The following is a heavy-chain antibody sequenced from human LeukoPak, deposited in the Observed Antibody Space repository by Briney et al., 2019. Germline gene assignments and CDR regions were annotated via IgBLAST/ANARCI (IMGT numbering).Heavy chain of an antibody. J-gene: IGHJ5*02. D-gene: IGHD2-2*01. CDR3: ARESSGVVVPAAIIWFDP. Sequence: SGGSLRLSCAASGFTVSSNYMSWVRQAPGKGLEWVANIKQDGSEKYYVDSVKGRFTISRDNAKNSLYLQMNSLRAEDTAAYYCARESSGVVVPAAIIWFDPWGQGTLVTVSS. V-gene: IGHV3-7*01. CDR1: GFTVSSNY. CDR2: IKQDGSEK.